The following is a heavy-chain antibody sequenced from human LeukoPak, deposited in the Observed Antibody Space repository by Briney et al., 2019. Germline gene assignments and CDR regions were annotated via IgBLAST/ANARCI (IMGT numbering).Heavy chain of an antibody. Sequence: PSETLSLTCTVSGGSISSGSYYWGWIRQPAGKGLEWIGRIYASGSTNYNPSLKSRVTISVDTSKNQFSLKLSSVTAADTAVYYCARAASYYYGSGSYYKDYYYYYMDVWGKGTTVTVSS. V-gene: IGHV4-61*02. CDR2: IYASGST. CDR3: ARAASYYYGSGSYYKDYYYYYMDV. CDR1: GGSISSGSYY. D-gene: IGHD3-10*01. J-gene: IGHJ6*03.